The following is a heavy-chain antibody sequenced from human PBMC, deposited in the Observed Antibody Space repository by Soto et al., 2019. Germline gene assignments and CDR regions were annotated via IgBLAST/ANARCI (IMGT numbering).Heavy chain of an antibody. D-gene: IGHD2-2*01. J-gene: IGHJ4*02. CDR1: GYTFTSYD. Sequence: QVQLVQSGAEVKKPGASVKVSCKASGYTFTSYDINWVRQATGQGLEWMGWMNPNSGNTGYAQKFQGRVTMTRNTSISTAYIKLSSLRSEDTAVYYCARPSRYCSSTSCSYYFDYWGQGTLVTVSS. CDR2: MNPNSGNT. CDR3: ARPSRYCSSTSCSYYFDY. V-gene: IGHV1-8*01.